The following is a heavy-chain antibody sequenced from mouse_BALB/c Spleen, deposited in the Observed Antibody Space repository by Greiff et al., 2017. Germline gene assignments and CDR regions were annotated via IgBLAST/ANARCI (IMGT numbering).Heavy chain of an antibody. CDR3: ARSGPDYYGSSPFAY. CDR1: GYTFSSYW. J-gene: IGHJ3*01. CDR2: ILPGSGST. V-gene: IGHV1-9*01. Sequence: QVQLQQSGAELMKPGASVKISCKATGYTFSSYWIEWVKQRPGHGLEWIGEILPGSGSTNYNEKFKGKATFTADTSSNTAYMQLSSLTSEDSAVYYCARSGPDYYGSSPFAYWGQGTLVTVSA. D-gene: IGHD1-1*01.